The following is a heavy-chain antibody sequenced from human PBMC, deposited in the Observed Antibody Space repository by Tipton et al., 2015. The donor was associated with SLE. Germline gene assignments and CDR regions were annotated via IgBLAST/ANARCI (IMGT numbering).Heavy chain of an antibody. D-gene: IGHD1-26*01. J-gene: IGHJ4*02. CDR3: ARDFVGAIDS. CDR2: IYSGHTT. CDR1: GFNFSIYA. Sequence: SLRLSCAASGFNFSIYAMNWVRQAPGKGLEWVSVIYSGHTTHYADSVKGRFTISRDNSKNTLYLQMNSPRGDDTAVYFCARDFVGAIDSWGQGALVTVSS. V-gene: IGHV3-23*03.